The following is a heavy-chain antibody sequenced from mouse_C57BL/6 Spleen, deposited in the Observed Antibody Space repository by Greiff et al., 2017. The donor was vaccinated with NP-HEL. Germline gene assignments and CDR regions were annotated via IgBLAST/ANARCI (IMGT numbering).Heavy chain of an antibody. CDR1: GYTFTDYN. V-gene: IGHV1-18*01. D-gene: IGHD2-1*01. CDR3: SRTLGNYYYYAMDY. CDR2: INPNNGGT. J-gene: IGHJ4*01. Sequence: QLQQSGPELVKPGASVKIPCKASGYTFTDYNMDWVKQSHGKSLEWIGDINPNNGGTIYNQKFKGKATLTVDKSSSTAYMELRSLTSEDTAVYYCSRTLGNYYYYAMDYWGQGTSVTVSS.